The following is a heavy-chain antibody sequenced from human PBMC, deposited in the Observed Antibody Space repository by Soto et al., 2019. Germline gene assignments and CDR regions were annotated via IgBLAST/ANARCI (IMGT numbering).Heavy chain of an antibody. CDR1: GGTFSTYA. CDR3: ATSRNSGYVDFHY. CDR2: IIPIFGTA. Sequence: QVQLVQSGAEVKKPGSPVKVSCKASGGTFSTYAISWVRQAPGQGLEWMGGIIPIFGTANYAQKFQDRVTITADESTSTAYMEPSSLRSEDTAVYYCATSRNSGYVDFHYCGQGTLVTVSS. D-gene: IGHD5-12*01. J-gene: IGHJ4*02. V-gene: IGHV1-69*12.